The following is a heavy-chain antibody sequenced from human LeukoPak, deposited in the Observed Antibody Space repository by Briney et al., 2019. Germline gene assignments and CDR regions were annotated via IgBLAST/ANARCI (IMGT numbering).Heavy chain of an antibody. CDR2: IYYSGST. CDR3: ARDRGGAAEGNWFDS. Sequence: SETLSLTCTVSGGSISSYYWSWIRQPPGKGLEWIGYIYYSGSTNYNPSLKSRVTISVDTSKNQFSLKLSSVTAADTAVYYCARDRGGAAEGNWFDSWGQGTLVIVSS. V-gene: IGHV4-59*12. CDR1: GGSISSYY. D-gene: IGHD6-13*01. J-gene: IGHJ5*01.